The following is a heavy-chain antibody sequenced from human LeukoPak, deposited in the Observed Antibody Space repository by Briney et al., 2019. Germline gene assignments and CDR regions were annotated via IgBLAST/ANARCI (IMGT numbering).Heavy chain of an antibody. CDR1: GGSFSGYY. CDR3: AGAVAGGGYYFDY. CDR2: INHSGST. J-gene: IGHJ4*02. Sequence: KPSETLSLTCAVYGGSFSGYYWSWIRQPPGKGLEWIGEINHSGSTNYSPSLKSRVTISVDTSKNQFPLKLSSVTAADTAVYYCAGAVAGGGYYFDYWGQGTLVTVSS. D-gene: IGHD6-19*01. V-gene: IGHV4-34*01.